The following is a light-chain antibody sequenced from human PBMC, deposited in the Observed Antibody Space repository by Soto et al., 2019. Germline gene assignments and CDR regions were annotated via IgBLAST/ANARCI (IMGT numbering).Light chain of an antibody. CDR2: KAS. J-gene: IGKJ1*01. Sequence: DIQMTQSPSTLSASVGDRFTITCRASQSISSWLAWYQQKPGKAPKLLINKASSLESGVPSRFSGSGSGTEFTLTISSLQPDDFATYYCQQYKSHRRTFGQGTKVDIK. V-gene: IGKV1-5*03. CDR1: QSISSW. CDR3: QQYKSHRRT.